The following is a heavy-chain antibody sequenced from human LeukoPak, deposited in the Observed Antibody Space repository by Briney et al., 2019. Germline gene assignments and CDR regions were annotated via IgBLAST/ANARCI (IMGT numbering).Heavy chain of an antibody. J-gene: IGHJ4*02. V-gene: IGHV3-30*04. D-gene: IGHD3-22*01. Sequence: PGGSLRLPCAASGFTFSNYAMHWVGQAPGRGLEWVAAISYDGNNKYYADSVKGRFTISRDNSKNTLYLQMNSLRAEDTAVYYCARGPRFAIRLIVVVTKGHFDYWGQGTLVTVSS. CDR1: GFTFSNYA. CDR2: ISYDGNNK. CDR3: ARGPRFAIRLIVVVTKGHFDY.